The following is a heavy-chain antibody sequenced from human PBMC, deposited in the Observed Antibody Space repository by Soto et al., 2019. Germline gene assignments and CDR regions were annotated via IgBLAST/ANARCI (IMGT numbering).Heavy chain of an antibody. Sequence: ASVKVSCKASGYSFTAYHMHWVRQAPGQGLEWMGWMNTDSGGTKYAQKFEGRVTMSRDTSINTAYMELSNLISDDMAVYYCAREIRSGYYKYWYFYLWGRGTLVTVSS. D-gene: IGHD3-3*01. J-gene: IGHJ2*01. CDR2: MNTDSGGT. V-gene: IGHV1-2*02. CDR1: GYSFTAYH. CDR3: AREIRSGYYKYWYFYL.